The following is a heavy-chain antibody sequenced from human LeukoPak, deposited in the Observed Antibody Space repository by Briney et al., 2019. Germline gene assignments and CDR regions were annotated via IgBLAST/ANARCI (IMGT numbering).Heavy chain of an antibody. CDR3: ARDAYGDYYFDY. D-gene: IGHD4-17*01. V-gene: IGHV4-59*01. CDR2: IYYSGST. Sequence: SETLSLTCAVSGGSISSYYWSWIRQPPGKGLEWIGYIYYSGSTNYNPSLKSRVTISVDTSKNQFSLKLSSVTAADTAVYYCARDAYGDYYFDYWGQGTLVTVSS. CDR1: GGSISSYY. J-gene: IGHJ4*02.